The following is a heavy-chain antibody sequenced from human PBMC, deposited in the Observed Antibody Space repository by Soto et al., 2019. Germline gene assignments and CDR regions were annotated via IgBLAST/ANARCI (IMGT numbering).Heavy chain of an antibody. CDR1: GYTFTTYW. CDR2: IYPSDSDT. J-gene: IGHJ4*02. Sequence: PWESQKISCKGSGYTFTTYWVGWVRQMPGKGLEWMGIIYPSDSDTRYSPSFQGQVTISADKSISTAYLQWSSLKASDTAMYYCGRLYGTYFTSWGQGTLVTVSS. CDR3: GRLYGTYFTS. D-gene: IGHD2-2*02. V-gene: IGHV5-51*01.